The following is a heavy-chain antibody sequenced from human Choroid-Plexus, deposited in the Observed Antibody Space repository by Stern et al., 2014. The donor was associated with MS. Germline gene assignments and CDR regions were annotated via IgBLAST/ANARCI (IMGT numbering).Heavy chain of an antibody. CDR2: VSYDGSNK. J-gene: IGHJ5*02. CDR1: GFTLGSCA. D-gene: IGHD2/OR15-2a*01. V-gene: IGHV3-30*18. Sequence: VQLVESGGGVVQPGRPLRLSCVASGFTLGSCAMHWVRQAPGKGLEWVGGVSYDGSNKYYADSVKVRFTISRDNSQNTLYMQMSSLRPEDTAVYYCAKDRQYLTYFFDHWGQGSLVTVSS. CDR3: AKDRQYLTYFFDH.